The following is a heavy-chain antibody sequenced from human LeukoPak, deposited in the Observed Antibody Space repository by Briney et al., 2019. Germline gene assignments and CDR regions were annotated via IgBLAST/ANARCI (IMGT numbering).Heavy chain of an antibody. CDR3: ARYIETPRRDLDY. J-gene: IGHJ4*02. CDR1: GFTLSSYW. CDR2: IKQDGSEK. Sequence: GGSLRLSCAASGFTLSSYWMSWVCQAPGKGLEWVARIKQDGSEKHYVDSVKGRFTISRDNAKNSVYLQMNTLRAEDTAVYYCARYIETPRRDLDYWGQGTLVTVSS. V-gene: IGHV3-7*01. D-gene: IGHD4-23*01.